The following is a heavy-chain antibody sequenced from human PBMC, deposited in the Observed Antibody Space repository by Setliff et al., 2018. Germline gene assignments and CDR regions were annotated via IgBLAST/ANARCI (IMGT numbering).Heavy chain of an antibody. CDR3: ARSAWGSSGYYPYYFDY. V-gene: IGHV5-51*01. Sequence: PGESLKISCKGSGYSFTTYWIGWVRQMPGKGLEWMGIIYPGDSDTRHSPSFQGHVTISADKSITTTYLQWSSLKASDTAMYYCARSAWGSSGYYPYYFDYWVPETLLVTVSS. J-gene: IGHJ4*03. D-gene: IGHD3-22*01. CDR2: IYPGDSDT. CDR1: GYSFTTYW.